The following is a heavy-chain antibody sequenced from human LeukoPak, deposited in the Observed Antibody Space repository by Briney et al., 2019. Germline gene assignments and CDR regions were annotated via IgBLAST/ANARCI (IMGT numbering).Heavy chain of an antibody. Sequence: SETLSLTCTVSGGSIRTYYWSWIRQPPGKGLEWIGFIHHTGTTISNPSLKSRVTISADTSKNQFSLKLRSVTAADTAVYFCVREEDGVVDDAFDVWGPGTMVTVSS. CDR3: VREEDGVVDDAFDV. CDR1: GGSIRTYY. V-gene: IGHV4-59*01. CDR2: IHHTGTT. D-gene: IGHD2-8*01. J-gene: IGHJ3*01.